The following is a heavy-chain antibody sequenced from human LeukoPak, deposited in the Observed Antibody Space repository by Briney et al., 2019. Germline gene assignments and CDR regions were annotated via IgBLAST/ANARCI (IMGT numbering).Heavy chain of an antibody. V-gene: IGHV3-66*01. D-gene: IGHD6-19*01. CDR3: AKDPRGGSGWDNDPYYFDY. CDR1: GFIVNSNY. Sequence: HPGGSLRLSCEVSGFIVNSNYMSWVRQAPGKGLEWVSVIYSGGGTYYADSVKGRFTISRDNSKNTLYLQMNSLRAEDTAVYYCAKDPRGGSGWDNDPYYFDYWGQGTLVTVSS. J-gene: IGHJ4*02. CDR2: IYSGGGT.